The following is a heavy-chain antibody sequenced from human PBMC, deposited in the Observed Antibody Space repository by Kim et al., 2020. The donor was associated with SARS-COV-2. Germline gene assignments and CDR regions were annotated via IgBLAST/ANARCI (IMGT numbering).Heavy chain of an antibody. CDR2: IYSGGST. J-gene: IGHJ4*02. CDR3: ASAVVPSGYVVGPNDY. CDR1: GFTVSSNY. Sequence: GGSLRLSCAASGFTVSSNYMSWVRQAPGKGLEWVSVIYSGGSTYYADSVKGRFTISRDNSKNTLFLQMNSLRAADTAVYYCASAVVPSGYVVGPNDYWGQGAVVTVSS. V-gene: IGHV3-53*01. D-gene: IGHD5-12*01.